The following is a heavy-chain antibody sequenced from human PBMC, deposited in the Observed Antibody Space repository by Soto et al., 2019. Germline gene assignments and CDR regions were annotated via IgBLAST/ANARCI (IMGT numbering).Heavy chain of an antibody. Sequence: QITLKEAGPTLAKPTQTLTLTCTLSGCSLTTRGVGVGWIRQPPVKALKWLALIYWNDNEGYSQSLKSRRTIPKDTSNNPVVLTMTNMAPVATARYCFGHRPRGYGYHFDYWGQGTLVTVSS. CDR2: IYWNDNE. CDR1: GCSLTTRGVG. J-gene: IGHJ4*02. D-gene: IGHD5-18*01. V-gene: IGHV2-5*01. CDR3: GHRPRGYGYHFDY.